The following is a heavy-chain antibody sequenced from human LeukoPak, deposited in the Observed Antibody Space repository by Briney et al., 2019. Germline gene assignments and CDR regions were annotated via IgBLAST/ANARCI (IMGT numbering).Heavy chain of an antibody. J-gene: IGHJ5*02. D-gene: IGHD7-27*01. CDR2: IIPIFGTA. CDR3: ARAVGYQSITGDLLGWFDP. Sequence: SVKVSCKASGGTFSSYAISWVRQAPGQGLEWMAGIIPIFGTANYAQKSQGRVTITTDESTSTAYMELSSLRSEDTAVYYCARAVGYQSITGDLLGWFDPWGQGTLVTVSS. V-gene: IGHV1-69*05. CDR1: GGTFSSYA.